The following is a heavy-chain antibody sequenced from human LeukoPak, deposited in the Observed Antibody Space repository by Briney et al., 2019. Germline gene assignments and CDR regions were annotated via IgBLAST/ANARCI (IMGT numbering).Heavy chain of an antibody. CDR1: GFTFSNYW. V-gene: IGHV3-30*18. CDR2: ISYDGSNK. D-gene: IGHD6-19*01. Sequence: GSLRLSCAASGFTFSNYWMNWVRQAPGKGLEWVAVISYDGSNKYYADSVKGRFTISRDNSKNTLYLQMNSLRAEDTAVYYCAKDGGSGWSFDYWGQGTLVTVSS. J-gene: IGHJ4*02. CDR3: AKDGGSGWSFDY.